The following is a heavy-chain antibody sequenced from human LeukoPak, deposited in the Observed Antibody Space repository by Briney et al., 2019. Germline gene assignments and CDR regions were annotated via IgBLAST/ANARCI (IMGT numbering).Heavy chain of an antibody. CDR3: ARPYSNSAQGSFDI. J-gene: IGHJ3*02. CDR2: IYYTGST. CDR1: GGSISSYY. V-gene: IGHV4-59*01. Sequence: PSETLSLTCTVSGGSISSYYWSWIRQPPGKGLEWIGYIYYTGSTNYNPSLTSRVTISVDTSKSQFSLKLSSVTAADTAVYYCARPYSNSAQGSFDIWGPGTMVTVSS. D-gene: IGHD6-6*01.